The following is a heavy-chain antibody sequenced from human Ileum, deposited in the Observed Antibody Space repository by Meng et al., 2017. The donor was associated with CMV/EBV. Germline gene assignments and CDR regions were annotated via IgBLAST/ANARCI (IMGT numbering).Heavy chain of an antibody. V-gene: IGHV3-30*04. CDR3: SRPQSPLWSDWRLPGPN. D-gene: IGHD3-3*01. CDR2: ISYEESHI. CDR1: GFTFSSFA. J-gene: IGHJ1*01. Sequence: GESLKISCETSGFTFSSFAMLWLRQAPGKGLEWVAAISYEESHISHADSVTGRFTITRDNSRSKLDISMTNLRIEDTAVDYCSRPQSPLWSDWRLPGPNWGQGTLVTVSS.